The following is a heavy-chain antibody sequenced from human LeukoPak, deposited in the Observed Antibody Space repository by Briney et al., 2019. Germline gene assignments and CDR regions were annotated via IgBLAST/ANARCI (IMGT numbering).Heavy chain of an antibody. J-gene: IGHJ6*02. CDR3: ARDEQEDYYYYYGMDV. CDR2: ISSSGSTI. V-gene: IGHV3-48*03. D-gene: IGHD1/OR15-1a*01. Sequence: GGSLRLSCAASGFTFSSYEMNWVSQAPGKGLEWVSYISSSGSTIYYADSVKGRFTISRDNAKNSLYLQMNSLRAEDTAVYYCARDEQEDYYYYYGMDVWGQGTTVTVSS. CDR1: GFTFSSYE.